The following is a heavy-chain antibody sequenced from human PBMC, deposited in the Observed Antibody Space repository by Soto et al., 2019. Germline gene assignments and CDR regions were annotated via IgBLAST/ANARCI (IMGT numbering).Heavy chain of an antibody. D-gene: IGHD5-18*01. CDR2: ISYDGSNK. Sequence: QVQLVESGGGVVQPGRSLRLSCAASGFTFSSYAMHWVRQAPGKGLEWVAVISYDGSNKYYANSVKGRFTISRYNSKNTLYRQMNSMRAEDTAVYYYAGVPTAMVRILDSWGQGTLVTVSS. V-gene: IGHV3-30-3*01. CDR1: GFTFSSYA. CDR3: AGVPTAMVRILDS. J-gene: IGHJ4*02.